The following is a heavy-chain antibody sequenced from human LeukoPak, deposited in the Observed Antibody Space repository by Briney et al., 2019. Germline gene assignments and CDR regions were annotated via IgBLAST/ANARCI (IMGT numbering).Heavy chain of an antibody. CDR2: ISSSSGYI. CDR3: ARGGVAAAWGGDY. Sequence: GGSLRLSCAASGFTFSSYSMNWVRQAPGKGLERVSFISSSSGYIYYADSLKGRFTISRDNAKNSLYLQMNSLRAEDTAVYYCARGGVAAAWGGDYWGQGTLVTVSS. J-gene: IGHJ4*02. V-gene: IGHV3-21*01. D-gene: IGHD6-13*01. CDR1: GFTFSSYS.